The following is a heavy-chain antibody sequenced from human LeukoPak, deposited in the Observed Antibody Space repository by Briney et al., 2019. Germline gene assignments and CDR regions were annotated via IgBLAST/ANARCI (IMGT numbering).Heavy chain of an antibody. V-gene: IGHV3-30-3*01. CDR2: ISYDGSNK. D-gene: IGHD2-2*01. CDR1: GFTFSSYA. J-gene: IGHJ5*02. Sequence: PGGSLRLSCAASGFTFSSYAMHWLRQAPGKGLEGVADISYDGSNKYYADSVKGRFTISRDNSKNTLYLQMNSLRAEDTAVYYCAREGSSLVRWFDPWGQGSLVAVCS. CDR3: AREGSSLVRWFDP.